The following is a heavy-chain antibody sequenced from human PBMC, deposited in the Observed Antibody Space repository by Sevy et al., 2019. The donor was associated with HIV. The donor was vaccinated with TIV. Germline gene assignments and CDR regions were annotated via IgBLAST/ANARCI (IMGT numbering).Heavy chain of an antibody. J-gene: IGHJ3*02. CDR3: ARKRITMVRGVIGDAFDI. V-gene: IGHV3-30-3*01. Sequence: GGSLRLSCAASGFTFSSYAMHWVRQAPGKGLEWVAVISYDGSNKYYADSVKGRFTISRDNSKNTLYLQMNSLRAEDTAVYYCARKRITMVRGVIGDAFDIWGQGTMVTVSS. CDR1: GFTFSSYA. D-gene: IGHD3-10*01. CDR2: ISYDGSNK.